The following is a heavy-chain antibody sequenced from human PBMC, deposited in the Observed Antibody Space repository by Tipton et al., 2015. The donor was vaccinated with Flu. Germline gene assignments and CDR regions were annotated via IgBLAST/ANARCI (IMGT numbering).Heavy chain of an antibody. V-gene: IGHV4-39*07. D-gene: IGHD6-6*01. CDR2: IYYSGST. Sequence: TLFLTCTVSGDSISSSSYYWGWIRQPPGKGLEWIGSIYYSGSTYYNPSLKSRVTISVDTSKNQFSLKLSSVTAADTAVYYCAREGRREQLALDYWGQGTLVTVSS. J-gene: IGHJ4*02. CDR1: GDSISSSSYY. CDR3: AREGRREQLALDY.